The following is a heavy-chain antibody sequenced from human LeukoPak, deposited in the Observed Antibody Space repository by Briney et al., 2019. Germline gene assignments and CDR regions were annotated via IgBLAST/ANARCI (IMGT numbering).Heavy chain of an antibody. CDR2: ISSSSSTI. Sequence: AGGSLRLSCAASGFTFSSYSMNWVRQAPGKWLEWVSYISSSSSTIYYADSVKGRFTISRDNAKNSLYLQMNSLRAEDTAVYYCARGRGQLLLGGDAFDIWGQGTMVTVSS. V-gene: IGHV3-48*01. J-gene: IGHJ3*02. CDR1: GFTFSSYS. CDR3: ARGRGQLLLGGDAFDI. D-gene: IGHD2-2*01.